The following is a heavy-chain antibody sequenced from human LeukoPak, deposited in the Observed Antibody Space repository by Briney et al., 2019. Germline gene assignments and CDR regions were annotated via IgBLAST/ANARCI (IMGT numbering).Heavy chain of an antibody. Sequence: GGSLRLSCAASGFTFSSYSMNWVRQAPGKGLEWVSYISSSSSTIYYADSVKGRFTISRDNAKNSLYLQMNSLRAEDTVVYYCARDSRYGGRNWFDPWGQGTLVTVSS. CDR1: GFTFSSYS. CDR2: ISSSSSTI. J-gene: IGHJ5*02. V-gene: IGHV3-48*04. D-gene: IGHD4-23*01. CDR3: ARDSRYGGRNWFDP.